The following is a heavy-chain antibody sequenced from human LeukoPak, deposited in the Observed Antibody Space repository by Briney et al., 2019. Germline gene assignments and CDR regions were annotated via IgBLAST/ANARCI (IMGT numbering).Heavy chain of an antibody. V-gene: IGHV4-59*01. Sequence: SETLSLTCTVSGGSISGYYWSWFRQPPGKGPEWIGTLYYSGSTNYNSSLKSRVTMSVDTSKNQFSLKLSSVTAADTAVYYCARANYFDYWGQGTLVTVSS. J-gene: IGHJ4*02. CDR3: ARANYFDY. CDR2: LYYSGST. CDR1: GGSISGYY.